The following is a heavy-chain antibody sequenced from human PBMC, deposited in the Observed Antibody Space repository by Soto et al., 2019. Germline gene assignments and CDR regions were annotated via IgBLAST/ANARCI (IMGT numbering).Heavy chain of an antibody. CDR2: IWYDGNNK. Sequence: QVQLVESGGGVVQPGRSLRLSCAASGFTFSSRAMHWVRQAPGKGLEWVAVIWYDGNNKYYVDSVKGRFTISRDNSRNTLYLQMTSLRVEDTAVFYCARQRDSSGWNYFDFWGPGTLVTVSS. V-gene: IGHV3-33*01. CDR1: GFTFSSRA. J-gene: IGHJ4*02. D-gene: IGHD6-19*01. CDR3: ARQRDSSGWNYFDF.